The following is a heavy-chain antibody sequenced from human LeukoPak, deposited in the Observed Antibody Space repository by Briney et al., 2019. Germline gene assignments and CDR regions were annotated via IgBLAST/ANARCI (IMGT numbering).Heavy chain of an antibody. CDR3: ARMGELTTVTTAAFDI. J-gene: IGHJ3*02. Sequence: SETLSLTCTVSGGSISSYYWSWIRQPPGKGLEWIGYIYYSGSTNYNPSLKSRVTISVDTSKNQFSLKLSSVTAADTAVYYCARMGELTTVTTAAFDIWGQGTMVIVSS. CDR2: IYYSGST. CDR1: GGSISSYY. V-gene: IGHV4-59*01. D-gene: IGHD4-17*01.